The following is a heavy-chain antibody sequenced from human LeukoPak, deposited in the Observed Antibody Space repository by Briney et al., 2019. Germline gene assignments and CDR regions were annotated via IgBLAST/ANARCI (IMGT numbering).Heavy chain of an antibody. V-gene: IGHV3-53*01. CDR1: GFTVSSNY. Sequence: GGSLRLSCAASGFTVSSNYMSWVRQAPGKGLEWVSLIDSGGYTSYADSVKGRFTVSRDNSKNTLYLQMNSLRADDTAVYHCAGEGTGYYHDYWGQGTLVIVSS. CDR3: AGEGTGYYHDY. CDR2: IDSGGYT. J-gene: IGHJ4*02. D-gene: IGHD3-9*01.